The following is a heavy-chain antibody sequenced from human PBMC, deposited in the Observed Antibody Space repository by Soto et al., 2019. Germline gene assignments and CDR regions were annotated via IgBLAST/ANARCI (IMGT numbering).Heavy chain of an antibody. CDR1: GYSFTSYW. J-gene: IGHJ4*03. CDR3: ASLSYVSSGHGDFDF. Sequence: AESMQISCRGSGYSFTSYWIGWVRQMPGKGLEWMGIIYPGDSDTRYSPSFQGQVTISADKSISTAYLQWSSLKASDTAMYYCASLSYVSSGHGDFDFWCQGLLVTVS. CDR2: IYPGDSDT. V-gene: IGHV5-51*01. D-gene: IGHD3-22*01.